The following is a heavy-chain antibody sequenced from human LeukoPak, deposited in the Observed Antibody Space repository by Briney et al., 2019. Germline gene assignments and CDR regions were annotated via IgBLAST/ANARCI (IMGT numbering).Heavy chain of an antibody. CDR2: MNPNSGNT. CDR1: GYTFTSYD. D-gene: IGHD4-11*01. J-gene: IGHJ6*03. CDR3: ARYNSNYYYYYYMDV. Sequence: ASVKVSCKASGYTFTSYDFNWVRQATGQGLEWMGWMNPNSGNTGYAQKFQGRVTITRNTSISTAYMELSSLRSEDTAVYYCARYNSNYYYYYYMDVWGKGTTVTVSS. V-gene: IGHV1-8*03.